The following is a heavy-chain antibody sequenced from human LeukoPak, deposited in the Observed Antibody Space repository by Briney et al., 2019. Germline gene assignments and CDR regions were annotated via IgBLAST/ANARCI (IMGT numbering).Heavy chain of an antibody. CDR3: SLGATDY. CDR2: INPSEADT. Sequence: ASVKISCKASGYTFTSYYMHWVRQAPGQGLEWTGIINPSEADTAYAQKFQGRVTVTMDTSTSTVYMELSALTSEDTALYFCSLGATDYWGQGTLVTVSS. J-gene: IGHJ4*02. D-gene: IGHD1-26*01. V-gene: IGHV1-46*01. CDR1: GYTFTSYY.